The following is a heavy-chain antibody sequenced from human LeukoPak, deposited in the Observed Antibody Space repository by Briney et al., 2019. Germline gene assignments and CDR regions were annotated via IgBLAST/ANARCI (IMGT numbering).Heavy chain of an antibody. Sequence: TGGSLRLSCAASGFTFSSYGMHWVRQAPGKGLEWVAVISYDGSNKYYADSVKGRFTISRDNSKNTLYLQMNSLRAEDTAVYYCAKDPRLMIASEYFQHWGQGTLVTVSS. D-gene: IGHD3-22*01. CDR1: GFTFSSYG. CDR3: AKDPRLMIASEYFQH. J-gene: IGHJ1*01. V-gene: IGHV3-30*18. CDR2: ISYDGSNK.